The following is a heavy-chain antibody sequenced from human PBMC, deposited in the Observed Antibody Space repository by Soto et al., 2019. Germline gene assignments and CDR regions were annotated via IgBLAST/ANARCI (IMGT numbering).Heavy chain of an antibody. J-gene: IGHJ4*02. D-gene: IGHD3-22*01. V-gene: IGHV4-30-4*01. CDR3: ARFAYYYDSSGFDY. CDR1: GGSISSGDYY. CDR2: IYYSGST. Sequence: SETLSLTCTVSGGSISSGDYYWSWIRQPPGKGLEWIGYIYYSGSTYYNPSLKSRVTISVDTSKNQFSLKLSSVTAADTAVYYCARFAYYYDSSGFDYGGQGPLVTVSS.